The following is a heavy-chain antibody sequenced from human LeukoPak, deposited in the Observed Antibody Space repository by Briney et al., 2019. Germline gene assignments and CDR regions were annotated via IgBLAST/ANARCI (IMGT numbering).Heavy chain of an antibody. D-gene: IGHD2-21*02. Sequence: GSLRLSCAASGFTVSSNYMSWVRRAPGKWLEWVSVIYSGGSTYYADSVKGRFTISRDNSKNTLYLQMNSLRAEDTAVYYCARDFSVPHDGGDCFLPKEWGQGTLVTVSS. CDR2: IYSGGST. CDR1: GFTVSSNY. CDR3: ARDFSVPHDGGDCFLPKE. J-gene: IGHJ4*02. V-gene: IGHV3-66*01.